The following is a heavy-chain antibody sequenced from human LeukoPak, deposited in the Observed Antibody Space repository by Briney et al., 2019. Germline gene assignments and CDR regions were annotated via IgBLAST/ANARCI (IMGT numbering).Heavy chain of an antibody. CDR3: ARANVDTAFDP. CDR2: ISYDGSNK. Sequence: GGSLRLSCAASGFTFSTYAMHWVHQAPGKGLEWVAVISYDGSNKYYADSVKGRFTISRDNSKNTLYLQMNSLRAEDTAVYYCARANVDTAFDPWGQGTLVTVSS. V-gene: IGHV3-30*04. D-gene: IGHD5-18*01. CDR1: GFTFSTYA. J-gene: IGHJ5*02.